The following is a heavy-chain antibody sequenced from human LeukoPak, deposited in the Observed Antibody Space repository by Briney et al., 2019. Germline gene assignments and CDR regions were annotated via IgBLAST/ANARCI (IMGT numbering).Heavy chain of an antibody. Sequence: PSGTLSLTCAVSGGSISSSNWWSWVRQPPGKGLEWIGEIYHSGSTNYNPSLKSRVTISVDTSKNQFSLKLSSVTAADTAVYYCARARGSGSFPFDYWGQGTLVTVSS. J-gene: IGHJ4*02. CDR1: GGSISSSNW. CDR3: ARARGSGSFPFDY. D-gene: IGHD3-10*01. CDR2: IYHSGST. V-gene: IGHV4-4*02.